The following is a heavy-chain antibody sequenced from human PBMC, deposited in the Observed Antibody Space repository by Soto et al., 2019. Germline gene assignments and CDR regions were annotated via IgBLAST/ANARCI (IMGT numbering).Heavy chain of an antibody. CDR2: INPSGGST. J-gene: IGHJ1*01. D-gene: IGHD6-13*01. V-gene: IGHV1-46*01. CDR1: GYTLTNFY. CDR3: ARNLAAADY. Sequence: QVQLVQSGAAVREPGASVKVSCKASGYTLTNFYIHWVRQAPGQGLEWVAIINPSGGSTNYAQKFQGRITVTSDTSTSTVFMELRSLRSQDTAVYYCARNLAAADYWGQGTLLIVSS.